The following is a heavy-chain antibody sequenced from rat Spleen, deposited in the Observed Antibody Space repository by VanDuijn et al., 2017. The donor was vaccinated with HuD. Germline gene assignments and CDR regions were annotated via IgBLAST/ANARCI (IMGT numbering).Heavy chain of an antibody. J-gene: IGHJ1*01. Sequence: EVQLVESDGGLVQPGRSLKLSCAASGFTFSDYYMAWVRQAPKKGLEWVASISYEGSSTYYGDSVKGRFTISRDNAKSTLYLQMNSLRSEDTATYYCARHPQLGTYWYFDFWGPGTMVTVSS. CDR2: ISYEGSST. D-gene: IGHD3-4*01. CDR3: ARHPQLGTYWYFDF. V-gene: IGHV5-22*01. CDR1: GFTFSDYY.